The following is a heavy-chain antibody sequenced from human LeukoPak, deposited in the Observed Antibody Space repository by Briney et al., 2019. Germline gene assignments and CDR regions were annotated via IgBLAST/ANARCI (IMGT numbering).Heavy chain of an antibody. J-gene: IGHJ3*01. D-gene: IGHD6-19*01. CDR1: GYSISRGSY. CDR3: ARLAGTDAFDV. V-gene: IGHV4-38-2*01. CDR2: VYHSGSA. Sequence: SETLSLTCAVSGYSISRGSYWGWIRQPPGKGLEWIGSVYHSGSAYYNPSLKSRVTMSVDTSKNQFSLKLSSVTAADTAVYYCARLAGTDAFDVWGQGTMVTVSS.